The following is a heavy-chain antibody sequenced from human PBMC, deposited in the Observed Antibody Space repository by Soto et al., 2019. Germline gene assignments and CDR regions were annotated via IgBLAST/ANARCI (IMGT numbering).Heavy chain of an antibody. CDR1: GGSISSSSYY. CDR3: ARHGEGRYYYYGMDV. CDR2: IYYSGST. V-gene: IGHV4-39*01. J-gene: IGHJ6*02. Sequence: QLQLQESGPGLVKPSETLSLTCTVSGGSISSSSYYWGWIRQPPGKGLEWIGSIYYSGSTYYNPSLKSRVTISVDTSKNQFSLKLSSVTAADTAVYYCARHGEGRYYYYGMDVWGQGTTVTVSS.